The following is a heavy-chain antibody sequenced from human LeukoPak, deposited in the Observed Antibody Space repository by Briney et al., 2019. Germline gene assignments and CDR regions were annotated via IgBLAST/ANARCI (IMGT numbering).Heavy chain of an antibody. J-gene: IGHJ4*02. CDR2: INGDGSGT. CDR3: AKDERGGYYYFDF. CDR1: EFXFSSYW. Sequence: PGGSLRLSCVASEFXFSSYWMHWVRQAPGKGLVWVSRINGDGSGTTYADSVKGRFTISRDNAKNTLYLQMNSLRAEDTAVYYCAKDERGGYYYFDFWGQGTLVTVSS. V-gene: IGHV3-74*03. D-gene: IGHD3-3*01.